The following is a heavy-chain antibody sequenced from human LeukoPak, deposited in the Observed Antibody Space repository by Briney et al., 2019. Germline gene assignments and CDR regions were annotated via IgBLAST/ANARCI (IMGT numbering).Heavy chain of an antibody. CDR2: MNPNSGNT. CDR1: GYTFTSYD. V-gene: IGHV1-8*03. CDR3: ARVIVVVPGAKVWFDP. Sequence: GGSLRLSCAASGYTFTSYDINWVRQATGQGLEWMGWMNPNSGNTGYAQKFQGRVTITRNTSISTAYMELSSLRSEDTAVYYCARVIVVVPGAKVWFDPWGQGTLVTVSS. D-gene: IGHD2-2*01. J-gene: IGHJ5*02.